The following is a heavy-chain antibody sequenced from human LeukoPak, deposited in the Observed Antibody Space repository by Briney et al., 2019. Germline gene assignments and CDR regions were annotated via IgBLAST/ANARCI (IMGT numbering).Heavy chain of an antibody. CDR3: ARDRTDSSSWYGDKDHWYFDL. J-gene: IGHJ2*01. D-gene: IGHD6-13*01. Sequence: GASVKVSCKASGYTFTSYYMHWVRQAPGQGLEWMGIINPSGGSTSYAQKFQGRVTMTRDTSTSTVYMELSSLRSEDTAVYYCARDRTDSSSWYGDKDHWYFDLWGRGTLVTVSS. V-gene: IGHV1-46*01. CDR1: GYTFTSYY. CDR2: INPSGGST.